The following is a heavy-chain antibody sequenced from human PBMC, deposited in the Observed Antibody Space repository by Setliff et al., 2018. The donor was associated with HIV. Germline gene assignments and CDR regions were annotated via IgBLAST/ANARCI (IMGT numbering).Heavy chain of an antibody. V-gene: IGHV3-30*02. CDR2: IRYDGSNK. J-gene: IGHJ4*02. CDR1: GFTFSAYW. D-gene: IGHD3-10*01. CDR3: ARMVIQFGDYHFDD. Sequence: GGSMRLSCAASGFTFSAYWMSWVRQAPGKGLEWVAFIRYDGSNKYYADSVKGRFTISRDNAKNTLFLQMNSLRAEDTAMYYCARMVIQFGDYHFDDWGQGALVTVSS.